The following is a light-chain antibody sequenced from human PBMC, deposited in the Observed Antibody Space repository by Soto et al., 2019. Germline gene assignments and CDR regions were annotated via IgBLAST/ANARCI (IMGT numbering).Light chain of an antibody. CDR2: EVN. Sequence: QSALTQPASVTGSPGQSITISCSGTSEDVGGYNYVSWYQHHPAKGPKLMIYEVNKRPSGVPDRFSVSKSGNTASLTVSGLQAEDEADYYCSSYAGSSNVFGTGTKLTVL. J-gene: IGLJ1*01. CDR3: SSYAGSSNV. CDR1: SEDVGGYNY. V-gene: IGLV2-8*01.